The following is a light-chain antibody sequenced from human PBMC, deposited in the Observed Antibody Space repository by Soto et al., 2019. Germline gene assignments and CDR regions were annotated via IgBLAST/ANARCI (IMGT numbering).Light chain of an antibody. CDR3: QQYGSSGT. Sequence: EFVLTQSPATLSLSPGERATLSCMASQSVSSYLAWYQHKPVQSPRLLIYAASNRATGIPAMFSGSASGTDFTLTISRLEPEDFAVYYCQQYGSSGTVGQGTKVEIK. CDR2: AAS. J-gene: IGKJ1*01. V-gene: IGKV3-20*01. CDR1: QSVSSY.